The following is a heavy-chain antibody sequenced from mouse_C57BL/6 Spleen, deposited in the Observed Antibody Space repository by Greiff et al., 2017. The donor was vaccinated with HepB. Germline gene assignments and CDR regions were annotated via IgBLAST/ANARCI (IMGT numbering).Heavy chain of an antibody. CDR1: GYTFTSYW. CDR3: ARPGATVVEGLAY. D-gene: IGHD1-1*01. V-gene: IGHV1-69*01. Sequence: QVQLQQPGAELVMPGASVKLSCKASGYTFTSYWMHWVKQRPGQGLEWIGEIDPSDSYTNYNQKFKGKSTLTVDKSSSTAYMQLSSLTSEDSAVYYCARPGATVVEGLAYWGQGTLVTVSA. CDR2: IDPSDSYT. J-gene: IGHJ3*01.